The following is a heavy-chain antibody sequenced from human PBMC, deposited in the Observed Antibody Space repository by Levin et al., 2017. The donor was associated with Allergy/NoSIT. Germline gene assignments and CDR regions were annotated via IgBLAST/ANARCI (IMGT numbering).Heavy chain of an antibody. D-gene: IGHD4-11*01. J-gene: IGHJ5*02. CDR2: FYPGGSDI. Sequence: PGGSLRLSCKGSGYSFTKYWIGWVRQMPGKGLEWMGLFYPGGSDIRYSPPFQGQVTFSADKSIHTAYLQWSSLKASDIAMYYCARQGDYRIDLWGQGTLVTVSS. V-gene: IGHV5-51*01. CDR3: ARQGDYRIDL. CDR1: GYSFTKYW.